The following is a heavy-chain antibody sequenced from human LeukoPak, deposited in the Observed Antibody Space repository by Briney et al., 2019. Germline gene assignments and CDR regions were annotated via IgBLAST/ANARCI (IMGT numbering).Heavy chain of an antibody. CDR2: IRYDGSNK. CDR1: GFTFSSYG. Sequence: TGGSLRLSCAASGFTFSSYGMHWVRQAPGKGLEWVAFIRYDGSNKYYADSVKGRFTISRDNSKNTLYLQMNSLRAEDTAVYDCAKDRRGDYVGSNFDYWGQGTLVTVSS. V-gene: IGHV3-30*02. D-gene: IGHD4-17*01. CDR3: AKDRRGDYVGSNFDY. J-gene: IGHJ4*02.